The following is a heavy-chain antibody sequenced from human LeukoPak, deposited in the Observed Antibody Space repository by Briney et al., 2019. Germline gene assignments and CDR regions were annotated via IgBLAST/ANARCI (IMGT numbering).Heavy chain of an antibody. CDR3: ARHTDGNDSDAFDI. Sequence: GESLKISFKGFGYSLTKYWIGWVRQMPGKGLEGMGIIYPDYSETTYSPSFQGQVPMSVDKSINSAYLQWNSLRASDTAMYYCARHTDGNDSDAFDIWGQGTMVAVSS. CDR1: GYSLTKYW. J-gene: IGHJ3*02. CDR2: IYPDYSET. V-gene: IGHV5-51*01. D-gene: IGHD2-8*02.